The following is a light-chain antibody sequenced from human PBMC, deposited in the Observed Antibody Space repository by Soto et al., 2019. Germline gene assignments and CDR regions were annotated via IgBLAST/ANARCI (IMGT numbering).Light chain of an antibody. CDR2: DAY. CDR1: QSFRGL. CDR3: QQRHMWPIT. J-gene: IGKJ5*01. V-gene: IGKV3-11*01. Sequence: EVMLTHSPVTLSLSPGERSTLSSRASQSFRGLLAWYQQKPGQAPRLLIYDAYNRATGIPPRFSGSGSGTDFTLTISSLEPEDSAVYYCQQRHMWPITFGQGTRLEI.